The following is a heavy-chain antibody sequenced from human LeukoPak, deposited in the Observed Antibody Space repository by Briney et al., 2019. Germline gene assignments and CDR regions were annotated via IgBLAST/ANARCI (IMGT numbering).Heavy chain of an antibody. V-gene: IGHV3-21*01. CDR3: ARGQQLDY. J-gene: IGHJ4*02. Sequence: PGGSLRLSCAASGFILRSYSMSWVRQAPGKGLEWVAFSSSSGNYIYYADSVKGRFIISRDNAKSSLDLQLNSLRAEDTALYYCARGQQLDYWGQGILVTASS. D-gene: IGHD6-13*01. CDR1: GFILRSYS. CDR2: SSSSGNYI.